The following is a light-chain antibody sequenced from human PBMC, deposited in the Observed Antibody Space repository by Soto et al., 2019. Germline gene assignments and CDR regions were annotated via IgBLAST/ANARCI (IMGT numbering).Light chain of an antibody. CDR3: SSYTSSSLYV. CDR2: DVS. V-gene: IGLV2-14*01. J-gene: IGLJ1*01. CDR1: SSDVGGYNY. Sequence: QSALTQPASVSGSPGQSITISCTGTSSDVGGYNYVSWYQQHPGKAPKLMIYDVSNRPSGVSNRFSSSKSGNTASLTISGLQAEYEADYYCSSYTSSSLYVFGTGTQLTVL.